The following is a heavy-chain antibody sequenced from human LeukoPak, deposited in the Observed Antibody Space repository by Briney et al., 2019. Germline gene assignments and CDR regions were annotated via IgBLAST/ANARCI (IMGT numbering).Heavy chain of an antibody. CDR2: VSSGFHA. J-gene: IGHJ4*02. CDR3: VREARGYHYTYFDY. D-gene: IGHD5-18*01. V-gene: IGHV3-13*01. Sequence: GGSLRLSCTACGFTHGSHDMHGVRDIPGQGREWVAAVSSGFHAFFADSVQGRFTVSREDARNSLYPQMNSLRAGDTAVYYCVREARGYHYTYFDYWGQGTLVTVSS. CDR1: GFTHGSHD.